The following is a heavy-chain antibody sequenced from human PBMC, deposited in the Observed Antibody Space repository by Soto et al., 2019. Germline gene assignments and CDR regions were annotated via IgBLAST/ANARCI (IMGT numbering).Heavy chain of an antibody. CDR3: AMDLYGGSSRFDY. CDR1: GFTFSNNG. V-gene: IGHV3-30*03. D-gene: IGHD2-15*01. Sequence: QVQLVESGGGVVQPGRSLRLSCVASGFTFSNNGIHWVRQAPGKGLEWVAVISSDGSKKYYADSVKGRFTISRDNSKNTLYLQMNSLRGEKTAVYYCAMDLYGGSSRFDYWGQGTLVTVSS. J-gene: IGHJ4*02. CDR2: ISSDGSKK.